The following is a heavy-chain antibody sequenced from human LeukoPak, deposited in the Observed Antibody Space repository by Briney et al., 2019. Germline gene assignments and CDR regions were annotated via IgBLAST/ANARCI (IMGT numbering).Heavy chain of an antibody. CDR2: INHSGST. J-gene: IGHJ4*02. CDR3: ARGSGRYYYDSSGSLFDY. Sequence: SETLSLTCAVYGGSFSGYYWSWIRQPPGKGLEWIGEINHSGSTNYNPSLKSRVTISVDTSKNQFSLKLSSVTAADTAVYYCARGSGRYYYDSSGSLFDYWGQGTLVTVSS. CDR1: GGSFSGYY. D-gene: IGHD3-22*01. V-gene: IGHV4-34*01.